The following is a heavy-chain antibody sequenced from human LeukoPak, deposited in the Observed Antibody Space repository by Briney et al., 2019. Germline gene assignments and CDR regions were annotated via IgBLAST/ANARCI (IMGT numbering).Heavy chain of an antibody. CDR1: GGSISSGSYY. D-gene: IGHD5/OR15-5a*01. Sequence: SETLSLTCTVSGGSISSGSYYWSWIRQPAGKGLEWIGRIYTSGSTNYNPSLKSRVTISVGTSKNQFSLKLSSVTAADTAVYYCARDSVSRFDPWGQGTLVTVSS. J-gene: IGHJ5*02. CDR2: IYTSGST. CDR3: ARDSVSRFDP. V-gene: IGHV4-61*02.